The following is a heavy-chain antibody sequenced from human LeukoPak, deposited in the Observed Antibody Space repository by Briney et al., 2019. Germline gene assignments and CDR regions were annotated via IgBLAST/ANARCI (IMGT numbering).Heavy chain of an antibody. J-gene: IGHJ6*03. V-gene: IGHV3-7*01. CDR3: ARGGRSRRITMVRGTTENYYYMDV. CDR1: GFTFSSYW. Sequence: GGSLRLSCAASGFTFSSYWMSWVRQAPGKGLEWVANIKQDGSEKYYVDSVKGRFTISRDNAKNSLYLQMNSLRAEDTAVYYCARGGRSRRITMVRGTTENYYYMDVWGKGTTVTVSS. CDR2: IKQDGSEK. D-gene: IGHD3-10*01.